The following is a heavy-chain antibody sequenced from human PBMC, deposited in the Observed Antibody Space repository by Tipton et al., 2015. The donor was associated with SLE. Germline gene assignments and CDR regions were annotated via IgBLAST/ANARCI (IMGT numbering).Heavy chain of an antibody. Sequence: TLSLTCTVSGGSISGHYWSWIRQPPGKGLEWIGYIHYTGSTHYNPSLESRVTMSVDTSKNQFSLRLTSVTAADTAVYYCAAAGVASPGPWSYFNYWGQGTLVTVSS. CDR3: AAAGVASPGPWSYFNY. V-gene: IGHV4-59*11. CDR1: GGSISGHY. D-gene: IGHD6-13*01. CDR2: IHYTGST. J-gene: IGHJ4*02.